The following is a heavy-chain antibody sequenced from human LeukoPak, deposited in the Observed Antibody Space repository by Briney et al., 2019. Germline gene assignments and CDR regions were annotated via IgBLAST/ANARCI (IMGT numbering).Heavy chain of an antibody. D-gene: IGHD1-26*01. Sequence: GASVKVSCKASGYTFTGYYMHWVRQAPGQGLEWMGWINPNSGGTNYAQKFQGRVTMTTDTSTSTAYMELRSLRSDDTAVYYCARDKWELSLRSYYYYYMDVWGKGTTVTVSS. V-gene: IGHV1-2*02. J-gene: IGHJ6*03. CDR3: ARDKWELSLRSYYYYYMDV. CDR1: GYTFTGYY. CDR2: INPNSGGT.